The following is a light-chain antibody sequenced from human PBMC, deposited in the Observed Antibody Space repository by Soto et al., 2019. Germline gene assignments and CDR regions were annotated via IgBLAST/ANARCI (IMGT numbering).Light chain of an antibody. CDR1: STDFVGYNR. V-gene: IGLV2-11*01. CDR3: CSYAGSYTFVV. CDR2: DVS. Sequence: QSALTQPPSVSGSPGQSVTISCTGTSTDFVGYNRVSWYQQPPGTAPKLMIYDVSKRPSGVPDRFSGSKSGNTASLTISGLQAEDEADYYCCSYAGSYTFVVFGGGTKVTVL. J-gene: IGLJ2*01.